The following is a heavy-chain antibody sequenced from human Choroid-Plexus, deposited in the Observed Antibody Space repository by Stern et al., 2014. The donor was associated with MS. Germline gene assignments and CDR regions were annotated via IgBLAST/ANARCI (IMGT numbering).Heavy chain of an antibody. J-gene: IGHJ3*02. D-gene: IGHD6-13*01. CDR2: IYPGDSDT. CDR3: ARRVAAAGDAFDI. CDR1: GYSFTSYW. Sequence: EVQLVESGAEVKKPGESLKISCKGSGYSFTSYWIGWVRQMPGKGLEWMGIIYPGDSDTRYSPSCQGQVTISADKSISTAYLQWSSLKASDTAMYYCARRVAAAGDAFDIWGQGTMVTVFS. V-gene: IGHV5-51*01.